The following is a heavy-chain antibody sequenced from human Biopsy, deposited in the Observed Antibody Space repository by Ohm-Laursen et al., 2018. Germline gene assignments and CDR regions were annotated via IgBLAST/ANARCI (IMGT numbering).Heavy chain of an antibody. V-gene: IGHV1-69*04. CDR3: AADAGGYYTEFDY. Sequence: SVKVSCKASGGPSSNYAFSWVRQAPGQGLEWVGRIVPILGHLNYAQRFQGRASITADKSTTYVYMELSRLTSGDTAVYYCAADAGGYYTEFDYWGPGTLVTVSS. CDR2: IVPILGHL. CDR1: GGPSSNYA. D-gene: IGHD3-3*01. J-gene: IGHJ4*02.